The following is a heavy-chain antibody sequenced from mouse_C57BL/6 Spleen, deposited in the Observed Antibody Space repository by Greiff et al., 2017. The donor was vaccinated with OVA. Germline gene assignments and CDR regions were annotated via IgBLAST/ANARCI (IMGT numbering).Heavy chain of an antibody. D-gene: IGHD2-5*01. CDR2: ISSGSSTI. Sequence: DVQLQESGGGLVKPGGSLKLSCAASGFTFSDYGMHWVRQAPEKGLEWVAYISSGSSTIYYADTVKGRFTISRDNAKNTLFLQMTSLRSEDTAMYYCARPSYYSNPWWYFDVWGTGTTVTVSS. CDR3: ARPSYYSNPWWYFDV. CDR1: GFTFSDYG. V-gene: IGHV5-17*01. J-gene: IGHJ1*03.